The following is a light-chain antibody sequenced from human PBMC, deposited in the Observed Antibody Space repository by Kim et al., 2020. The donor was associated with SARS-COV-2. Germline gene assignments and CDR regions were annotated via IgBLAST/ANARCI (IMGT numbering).Light chain of an antibody. Sequence: SYELTQPPSVSVSPGQTARITCSGDALPKQYAYWYQQKSGQAPVLVIYKDSERPSGIPERFSGSSSGATVTLTISGVQAEDEADYYCQSADSSGTAVFGGGTKLTVL. CDR2: KDS. V-gene: IGLV3-25*03. CDR3: QSADSSGTAV. CDR1: ALPKQY. J-gene: IGLJ3*02.